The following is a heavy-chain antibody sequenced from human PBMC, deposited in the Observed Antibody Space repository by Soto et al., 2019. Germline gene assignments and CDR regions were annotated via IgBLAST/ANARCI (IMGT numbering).Heavy chain of an antibody. J-gene: IGHJ6*02. CDR3: ARVTAMVTYGMDV. Sequence: SVKVSCKASGGTFSSYAISWVRQAPGQGLEWMGGIIPIFGTANYAQKFQGRVTITADESTSTAYMELSSLRSEDTAVYYCARVTAMVTYGMDVWGQGXTVTVYS. V-gene: IGHV1-69*13. D-gene: IGHD5-18*01. CDR2: IIPIFGTA. CDR1: GGTFSSYA.